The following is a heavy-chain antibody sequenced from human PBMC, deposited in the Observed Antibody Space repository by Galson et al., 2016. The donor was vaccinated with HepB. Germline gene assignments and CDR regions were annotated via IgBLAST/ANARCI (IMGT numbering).Heavy chain of an antibody. CDR1: GGSVISDDYF. D-gene: IGHD4-23*01. J-gene: IGHJ4*02. V-gene: IGHV4-61*08. CDR3: AGGKLASGWGY. Sequence: SETLSLTCTVSGGSVISDDYFWSWIRQPPGKGLEWIGFIQYSGNTNCNASLRSRVTISIDTSKNQFALMVTSVTAADTALYYCAGGKLASGWGYWGQGTLVTVSS. CDR2: IQYSGNT.